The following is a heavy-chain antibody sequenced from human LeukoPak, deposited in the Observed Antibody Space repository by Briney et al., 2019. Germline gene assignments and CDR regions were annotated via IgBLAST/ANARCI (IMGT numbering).Heavy chain of an antibody. D-gene: IGHD2-15*01. CDR1: GGSISNYY. CDR3: ARGLGCCYSSICEYFNY. V-gene: IGHV4-59*01. Sequence: SETLSLTCTVSGGSISNYYWSCIRQPPGKGLEWIGYIHYSGSPNYNPSLKSRVSISVDTPTKQFSLKSSSVTAGDTAVYYCARGLGCCYSSICEYFNYWGQGTLVTVSS. J-gene: IGHJ4*02. CDR2: IHYSGSP.